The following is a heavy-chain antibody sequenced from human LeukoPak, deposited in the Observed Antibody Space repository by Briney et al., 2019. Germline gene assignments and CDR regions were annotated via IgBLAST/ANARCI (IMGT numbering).Heavy chain of an antibody. CDR3: ARGLYSAAGSDY. CDR2: INAGNGHT. Sequence: GASVTVSCTASGYTFINYAIHWARQAPGQRLEWMGWINAGNGHTKYSQKFQGRVTITRDTSASTAYMELSSLRSEDTAVYYCARGLYSAAGSDYWGQGTLVTVSS. D-gene: IGHD6-13*01. J-gene: IGHJ4*02. V-gene: IGHV1-3*01. CDR1: GYTFINYA.